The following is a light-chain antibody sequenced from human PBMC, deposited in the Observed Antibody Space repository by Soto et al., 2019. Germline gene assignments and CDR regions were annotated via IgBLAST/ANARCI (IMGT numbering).Light chain of an antibody. Sequence: DIQMTQSPSTLSASVGDRVTITCRASQGITDWVAWYQQKPWKAPKFLTYKASNLEGGVTSRFSVSGSVYEFNLTISSLQPDDFANYYYQYWYSCSWSFGQGTKVEIK. V-gene: IGKV1-5*03. J-gene: IGKJ1*01. CDR2: KAS. CDR1: QGITDW. CDR3: QYWYSCSWS.